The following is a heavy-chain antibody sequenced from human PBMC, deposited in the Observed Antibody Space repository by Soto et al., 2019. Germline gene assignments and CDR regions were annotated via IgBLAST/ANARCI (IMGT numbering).Heavy chain of an antibody. D-gene: IGHD4-17*01. J-gene: IGHJ4*02. CDR2: AHQSGRT. CDR3: ARSEATVLDY. V-gene: IGHV4-4*02. CDR1: GGSMSSSNW. Sequence: QVQLQESGPGLVKPSGTLSLTCTVSGGSMSSSNWWNWVRQSPGKGLEWIGEAHQSGRTNYNPSLKGGVTISGDKSKNPFSLKVGSVTAADPAVYSCARSEATVLDYWGQGTLVTVS.